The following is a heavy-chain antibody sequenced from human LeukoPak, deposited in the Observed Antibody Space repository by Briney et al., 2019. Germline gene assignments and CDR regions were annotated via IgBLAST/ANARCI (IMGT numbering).Heavy chain of an antibody. J-gene: IGHJ6*03. CDR3: ARVDRSHFYLDV. CDR1: GGTFSSYT. CDR2: IMPLFNTP. Sequence: SVKVSCKAAGGTFSSYTITRVRQAPGQGLEWMGGIMPLFNTPNYAQQFQGRVTMTTDESTSTAYLELSSLRFEDTAMYYCARVDRSHFYLDVWGKGTTVTVSS. V-gene: IGHV1-69*05.